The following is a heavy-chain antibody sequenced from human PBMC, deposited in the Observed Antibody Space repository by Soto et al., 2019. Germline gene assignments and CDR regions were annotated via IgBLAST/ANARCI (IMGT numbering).Heavy chain of an antibody. CDR3: ARWGTTGGFDL. CDR1: GFRFKSFV. V-gene: IGHV3-30*19. J-gene: IGHJ4*02. CDR2: TSYDGNNK. Sequence: QVQLVESGGGVVQPGTSLRLSCAASGFRFKSFVMHWVRQAPGKGLEWVAFTSYDGNNKDYGDSVKGRLTVSRDNSQNPLHLQMDFLRPEDTALYYCARWGTTGGFDLWGQGTLVSVSS. D-gene: IGHD3-16*01.